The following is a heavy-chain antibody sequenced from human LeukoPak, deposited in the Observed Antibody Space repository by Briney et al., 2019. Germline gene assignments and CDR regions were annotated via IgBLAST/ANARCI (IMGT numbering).Heavy chain of an antibody. CDR1: GDSVSSNSAS. Sequence: SQTLSLTCAISGDSVSSNSASWNWIRQSPSRGLEWLGRTYYRSKWYNDYAVFVKSRITFNPDTSKNQFSLQLNSVTPEDTAVYYCARGYPDHRKFDYWGQGTLVTVSS. J-gene: IGHJ4*02. V-gene: IGHV6-1*01. CDR2: TYYRSKWYN. D-gene: IGHD1-26*01. CDR3: ARGYPDHRKFDY.